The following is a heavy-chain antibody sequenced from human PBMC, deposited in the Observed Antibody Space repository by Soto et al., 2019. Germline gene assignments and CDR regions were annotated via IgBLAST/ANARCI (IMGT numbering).Heavy chain of an antibody. CDR1: GGSIISCGYY. D-gene: IGHD4-17*01. Sequence: SETLSLTCTVSGGSIISCGYYWSWIRQHPGKGLEWIGYIYYSGSTNYNPSLKSRVTISVDTSKNQFSLKLYSVTTADTAMYYCARLPWADYGGIFDSWGQGTLVTVSS. CDR2: IYYSGST. CDR3: ARLPWADYGGIFDS. J-gene: IGHJ5*01. V-gene: IGHV4-61*08.